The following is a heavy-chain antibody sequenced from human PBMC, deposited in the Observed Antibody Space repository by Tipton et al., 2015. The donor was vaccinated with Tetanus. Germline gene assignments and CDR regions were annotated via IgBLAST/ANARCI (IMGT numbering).Heavy chain of an antibody. Sequence: SLRLSCEGSGFTFSSYSMNWVRQAPGKGLEWVSSISSGTDYIYYADSVTGRFTISRDNAKKSLYLQMNSLRDEDTAVYYCARDFSYYFDSKSGFDYWGQGTLVTVSS. V-gene: IGHV3-21*01. CDR3: ARDFSYYFDSKSGFDY. CDR1: GFTFSSYS. D-gene: IGHD3-22*01. CDR2: ISSGTDYI. J-gene: IGHJ4*02.